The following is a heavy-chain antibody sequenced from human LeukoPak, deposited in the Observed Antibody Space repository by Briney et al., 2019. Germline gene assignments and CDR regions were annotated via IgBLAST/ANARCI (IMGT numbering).Heavy chain of an antibody. D-gene: IGHD3-16*01. CDR3: ARDSLRAGGIDY. J-gene: IGHJ4*02. Sequence: SETLSLTCAVSGDSISNNYLWRWVRQFPGKGLEYIGEIYRTGRTNYNPSLKSRVTISIDKSENQFSLNLRSVTAADTAVYYCARDSLRAGGIDYWGQGTLVTVSS. CDR2: IYRTGRT. CDR1: GDSISNNYL. V-gene: IGHV4-4*02.